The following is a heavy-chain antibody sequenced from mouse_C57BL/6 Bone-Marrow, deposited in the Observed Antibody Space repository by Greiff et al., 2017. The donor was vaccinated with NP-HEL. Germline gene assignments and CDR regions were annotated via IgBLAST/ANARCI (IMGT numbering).Heavy chain of an antibody. V-gene: IGHV6-6*01. CDR2: IRNKANNHAT. Sequence: EVQLQESGGGLVQPGGSMKLSCAASGFTFSDAWMDWVRQSPEKGLEWVAEIRNKANNHATYYAESVKGRLTISRDDSKSSVYLQMNSLRAEDTGIYYCTAYGSSYFDYWGQGTTLTVSS. J-gene: IGHJ2*01. CDR1: GFTFSDAW. CDR3: TAYGSSYFDY. D-gene: IGHD1-1*01.